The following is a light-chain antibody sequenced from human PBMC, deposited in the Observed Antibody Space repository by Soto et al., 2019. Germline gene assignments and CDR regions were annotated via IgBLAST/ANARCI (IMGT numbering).Light chain of an antibody. Sequence: EIVLTQSPGTLSLSPGEGATLSCRASQSVSSSYLAWYQQKPGQAPRLLIYGASGRATGIPDRFSGSGSGTDFSLASSRLEPEDFAVYYCQQYDSAPLFTFGPGAKVHIK. V-gene: IGKV3-20*01. CDR2: GAS. CDR1: QSVSSSY. CDR3: QQYDSAPLFT. J-gene: IGKJ3*01.